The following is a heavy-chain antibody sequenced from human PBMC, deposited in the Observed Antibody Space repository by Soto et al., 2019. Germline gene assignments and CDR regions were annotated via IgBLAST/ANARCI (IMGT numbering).Heavy chain of an antibody. CDR3: ARGGFEYSSSSEYYYYGMDV. CDR1: GFTFSTYW. V-gene: IGHV3-7*01. CDR2: IKQDGSEK. D-gene: IGHD6-6*01. J-gene: IGHJ6*02. Sequence: GGSLRLSCAASGFTFSTYWMSWVRQAPGKGLEWVANIKQDGSEKYYVDSVKGRFTISRDNAKNSLYLQMNSLRAEDTAVYYCARGGFEYSSSSEYYYYGMDVWGQGTTVTVSS.